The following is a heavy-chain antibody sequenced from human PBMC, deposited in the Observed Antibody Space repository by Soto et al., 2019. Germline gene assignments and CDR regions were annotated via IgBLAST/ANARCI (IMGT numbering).Heavy chain of an antibody. CDR1: GYTFTSYG. CDR2: INPYSGNT. D-gene: IGHD3-10*01. V-gene: IGHV1-18*01. Sequence: GASVKVSCKASGYTFTSYGISWVRQAPGQGLEWMGIINPYSGNTNYAQKFQGRVTMTTDTSTSTVYMELSSLRSEDTAVYYCARDTGGSLHHVFDYWGQGTLVTVSS. CDR3: ARDTGGSLHHVFDY. J-gene: IGHJ4*02.